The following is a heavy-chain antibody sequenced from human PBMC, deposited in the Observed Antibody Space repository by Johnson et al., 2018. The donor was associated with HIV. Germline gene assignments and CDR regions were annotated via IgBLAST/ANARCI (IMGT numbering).Heavy chain of an antibody. CDR2: IRYDGSSK. CDR1: VFNFNTYG. Sequence: QEQLVESGGGVVQPGGSLRLSCAASVFNFNTYGMDWVRQAPGKGLEWVAFIRYDGSSKYYADSVKGRFTVSRDNSKNTLYLQMKSLRPEDTAVYYCAKESKWESRTPHAFDLWGQGTMVTVSS. V-gene: IGHV3-30*02. D-gene: IGHD1-26*01. CDR3: AKESKWESRTPHAFDL. J-gene: IGHJ3*01.